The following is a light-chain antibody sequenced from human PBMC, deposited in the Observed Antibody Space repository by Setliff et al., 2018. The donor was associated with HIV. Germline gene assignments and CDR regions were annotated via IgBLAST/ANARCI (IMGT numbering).Light chain of an antibody. CDR3: SSYTSSSTPYV. CDR1: SSDVGVYNY. J-gene: IGLJ1*01. CDR2: DVS. V-gene: IGLV2-14*01. Sequence: QSALTQPASVSGSPGQSITISCTGTSSDVGVYNYVPWYQQHPGKAPKLMIYDVSKRPSGVSNRFSGSKSGNTASLTISGLQAEDESDYYCSSYTSSSTPYVFGTGTKVTVL.